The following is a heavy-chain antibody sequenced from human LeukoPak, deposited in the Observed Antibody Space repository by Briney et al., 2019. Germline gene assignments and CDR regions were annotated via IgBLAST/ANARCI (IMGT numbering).Heavy chain of an antibody. CDR3: ARGITMVRGVIGEDY. V-gene: IGHV4-30-2*01. J-gene: IGHJ4*02. CDR2: INHSGST. CDR1: GGSISSGGYY. D-gene: IGHD3-10*01. Sequence: SQTLSLTCTVSGGSISSGGYYWSWIRQPPGKGLEWIGEINHSGSTNYNPSLKSRVTISVDTSKNQFSLKLSSVTAADTAVYYCARGITMVRGVIGEDYWGQGTLVTVSS.